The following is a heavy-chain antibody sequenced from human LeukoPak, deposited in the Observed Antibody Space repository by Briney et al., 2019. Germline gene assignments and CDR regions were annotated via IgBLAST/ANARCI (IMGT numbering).Heavy chain of an antibody. V-gene: IGHV6-1*01. J-gene: IGHJ4*02. Sequence: SQTLSLTCAISGDIVSSNSAGWNWIRLSPSRGLEWLGMTYYRSKWYNDYAVSVKSRITINPDTSKNQFSLKLSSVTAADTAVYYCARFSGSSSSWSTHDYWGQGTLVTVSS. CDR1: GDIVSSNSAG. D-gene: IGHD6-13*01. CDR3: ARFSGSSSSWSTHDY. CDR2: TYYRSKWYN.